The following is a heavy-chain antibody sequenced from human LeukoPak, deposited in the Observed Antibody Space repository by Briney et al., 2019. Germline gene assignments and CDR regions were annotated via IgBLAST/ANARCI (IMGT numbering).Heavy chain of an antibody. Sequence: SETLSLTCTVSGGSIRSSYYYWGWIRQPPGKGLEWIGYIYHSGSTYYNPSLKSRVTISVDRSKNQFSLKLSSVTAADTAVYYCARGIPSRIWGQGTLVTVSS. V-gene: IGHV4-39*07. CDR2: IYHSGST. CDR1: GGSIRSSYYY. CDR3: ARGIPSRI. J-gene: IGHJ4*02. D-gene: IGHD5-18*01.